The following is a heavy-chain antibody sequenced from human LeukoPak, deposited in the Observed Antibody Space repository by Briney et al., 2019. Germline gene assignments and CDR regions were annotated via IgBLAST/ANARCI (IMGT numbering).Heavy chain of an antibody. CDR2: IYYSGST. CDR1: GGSISSYY. J-gene: IGHJ4*02. CDR3: ARDREQQLDY. D-gene: IGHD6-13*01. V-gene: IGHV4-59*01. Sequence: SETLSLTCTVSGGSISSYYWSWIRQPPGKGLEWIGYIYYSGSTNYNPSLKSRVTISVDTSKNQFSLKLSSVTAADTAVYYCARDREQQLDYWGQGTLVTVSS.